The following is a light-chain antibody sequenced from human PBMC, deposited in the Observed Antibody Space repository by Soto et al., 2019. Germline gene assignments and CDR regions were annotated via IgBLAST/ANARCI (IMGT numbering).Light chain of an antibody. CDR2: DVS. J-gene: IGLJ1*01. Sequence: QSVLTQPASVSGSPGQSIAISCTGTSSDVGGYSYVSWYQQQPGKAPKLVISDVSNRPSGVSDRFSGSKSGNTASLTISGPQTEDEADYYCASYTVSSTYVFATGTKVTVL. CDR3: ASYTVSSTYV. CDR1: SSDVGGYSY. V-gene: IGLV2-14*01.